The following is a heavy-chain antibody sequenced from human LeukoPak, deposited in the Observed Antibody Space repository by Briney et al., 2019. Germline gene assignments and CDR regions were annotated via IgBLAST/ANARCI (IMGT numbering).Heavy chain of an antibody. D-gene: IGHD3-10*01. CDR1: GITLSNYG. V-gene: IGHV3-23*01. J-gene: IGHJ4*02. CDR3: AKRGVVIRDFLVGFHKEAYYFDS. CDR2: LSGSGGGT. Sequence: GGSLRLSCAVSGITLSNYGMSWVRQAPGKGLEWVAGLSGSGGGTNYADSVQGRFTISRDNPKNTPYLQMNSLRAEDTAVYFCAKRGVVIRDFLVGFHKEAYYFDSWGQGALVTVSS.